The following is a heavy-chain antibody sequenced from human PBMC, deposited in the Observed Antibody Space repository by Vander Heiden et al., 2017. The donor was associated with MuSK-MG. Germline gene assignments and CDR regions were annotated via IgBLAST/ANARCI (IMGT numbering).Heavy chain of an antibody. J-gene: IGHJ1*01. Sequence: QVQLVQSGAEVKKPGSSVKVSCKASGGTFSSYAISWVRQAPGQGLEWMGGIIPIFGTANYAQKFQGRVTITADESTSTAYMELSSLRSEDTAVYYCARELGGYCSGGSCSLEYFQHWGQGTLVTVSS. CDR2: IIPIFGTA. V-gene: IGHV1-69*01. D-gene: IGHD2-15*01. CDR1: GGTFSSYA. CDR3: ARELGGYCSGGSCSLEYFQH.